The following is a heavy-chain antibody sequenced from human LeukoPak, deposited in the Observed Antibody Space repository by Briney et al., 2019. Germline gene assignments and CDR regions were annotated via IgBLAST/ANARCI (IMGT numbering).Heavy chain of an antibody. CDR3: AREISMFVNAFDL. CDR2: IWYDGSNE. D-gene: IGHD3-10*02. CDR1: GFTFSNSG. Sequence: QSGGSLRLSCAASGFTFSNSGMHWVRQAPGKGLEWVAVIWYDGSNEYYACAVKGRFIISRDNSKNTVHLQMNSLRIEDTSVYYCAREISMFVNAFDLWGQGTLVAVSS. J-gene: IGHJ3*01. V-gene: IGHV3-33*01.